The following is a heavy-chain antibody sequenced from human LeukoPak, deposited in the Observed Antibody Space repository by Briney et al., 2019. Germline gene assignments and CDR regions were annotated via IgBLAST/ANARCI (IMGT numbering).Heavy chain of an antibody. CDR1: GYRFTSYW. Sequence: GESLKISCKGSGYRFTSYWIGWVRQMPGKGLEWMGFIYPGDSDTRYSPSFQGQVTLSADKSISTAYLQWSSLKASDTVIYYCAGKGIAVAGTGFDYWGQGTLVSVSS. V-gene: IGHV5-51*01. D-gene: IGHD6-19*01. CDR3: AGKGIAVAGTGFDY. CDR2: IYPGDSDT. J-gene: IGHJ4*02.